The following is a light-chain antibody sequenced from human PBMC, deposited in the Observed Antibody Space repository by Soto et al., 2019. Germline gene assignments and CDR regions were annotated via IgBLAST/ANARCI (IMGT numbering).Light chain of an antibody. Sequence: QSALTQPPSASGSPGQSVAITCTGTSSDVGGYNYVSWYQQHPRKAPRLMIYDVTKPPAGVPDRFSGSKSGNTASLTVSGLEAEDEADYSCTSYAGSESDVFGSGTTLTVL. CDR1: SSDVGGYNY. CDR3: TSYAGSESDV. J-gene: IGLJ1*01. V-gene: IGLV2-8*01. CDR2: DVT.